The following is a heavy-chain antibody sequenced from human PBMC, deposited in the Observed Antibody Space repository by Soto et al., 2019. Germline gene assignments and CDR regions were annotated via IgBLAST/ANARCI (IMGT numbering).Heavy chain of an antibody. CDR1: GFTFSSYA. J-gene: IGHJ5*02. V-gene: IGHV3-30-3*01. D-gene: IGHD3-22*01. CDR2: ISYDGSNK. CDR3: FAPVITLNNWFDP. Sequence: GGSLRLSCAASGFTFSSYAMHWVRQAPGKGLEWVAVISYDGSNKYYADSVKGRFTISRDNSKNTLYLQMNSLRAEDTAVYYCFAPVITLNNWFDPWGQGTLVTVSS.